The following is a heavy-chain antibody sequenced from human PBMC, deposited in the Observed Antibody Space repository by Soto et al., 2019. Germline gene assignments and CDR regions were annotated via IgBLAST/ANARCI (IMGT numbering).Heavy chain of an antibody. CDR3: ARSGEFSASDYFGF. CDR1: GFTFDDYG. J-gene: IGHJ4*02. V-gene: IGHV3-9*01. CDR2: ISWNSGRI. Sequence: GGSLRLSCGASGFTFDDYGMHWVRQAPGKGLEWVSSISWNSGRIGYADSVKGRFTISRDNVKNSLYLQMNSLRAEDTALYYCARSGEFSASDYFGFWGQGTLVTVSS. D-gene: IGHD3-10*01.